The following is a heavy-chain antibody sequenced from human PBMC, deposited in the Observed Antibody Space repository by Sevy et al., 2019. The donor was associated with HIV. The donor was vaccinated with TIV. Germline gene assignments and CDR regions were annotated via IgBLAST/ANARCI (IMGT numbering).Heavy chain of an antibody. CDR1: GGSISSYY. CDR2: FYYSGST. D-gene: IGHD6-13*01. J-gene: IGHJ4*02. V-gene: IGHV4-59*08. Sequence: SETLSLTCTVSGGSISSYYWSCIRQPPGKGLEWIGYFYYSGSTNYNPSLKSRVTISVDTSKNQFSVKLSSVTAADAAVYYCARHGVSIAAAVSFDYWGQGTQVSVSS. CDR3: ARHGVSIAAAVSFDY.